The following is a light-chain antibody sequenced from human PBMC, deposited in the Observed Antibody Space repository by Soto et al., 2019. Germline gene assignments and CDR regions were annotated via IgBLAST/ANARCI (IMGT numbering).Light chain of an antibody. V-gene: IGLV2-14*01. J-gene: IGLJ1*01. CDR3: SSRTSTSTRV. CDR1: TSDVGGYNS. CDR2: DVS. Sequence: QSVLTQPASVSGSPGQSITISCTGTTSDVGGYNSVSWYQQHPGKAPELMIYDVSNRPSGISYRFSGSKSGNTASLTFSGLQAEDEADYYCSSRTSTSTRVFGTGTKVTVL.